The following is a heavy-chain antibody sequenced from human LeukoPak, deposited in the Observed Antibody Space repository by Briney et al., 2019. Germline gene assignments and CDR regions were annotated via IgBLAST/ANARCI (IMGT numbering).Heavy chain of an antibody. J-gene: IGHJ5*02. D-gene: IGHD2-2*01. Sequence: GGSLRLSCLASGFTFSNSWMTWVRQAPGRGLEWVANIKEDGSDKQYVDSVRGRFTISRDNAKNSVSLQMDGLRAEDTAVYYCAREGLGYCSSTSCSWFDPWGQGTLVTVSS. V-gene: IGHV3-7*01. CDR1: GFTFSNSW. CDR3: AREGLGYCSSTSCSWFDP. CDR2: IKEDGSDK.